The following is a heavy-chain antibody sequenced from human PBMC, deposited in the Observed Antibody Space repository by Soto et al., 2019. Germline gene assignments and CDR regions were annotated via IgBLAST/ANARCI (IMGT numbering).Heavy chain of an antibody. CDR1: GFTFSSSA. V-gene: IGHV3-23*01. CDR3: TLQLAGPY. J-gene: IGHJ4*02. Sequence: EVQLLESGGGLVQPGGSLRLSCAASGFTFSSSAMSWVRQAPGKGLEWVSTISGSGGSTYYADSVKGRFTVSRDNSKNTLYLQMNSLRDEDTALYYCTLQLAGPYWGPGTLVTVSS. CDR2: ISGSGGST. D-gene: IGHD1-1*01.